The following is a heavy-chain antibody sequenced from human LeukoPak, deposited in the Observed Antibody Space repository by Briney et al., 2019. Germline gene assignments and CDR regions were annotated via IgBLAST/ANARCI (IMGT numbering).Heavy chain of an antibody. CDR1: GFTFDDYG. D-gene: IGHD5-12*01. Sequence: GGSLRLSCAASGFTFDDYGMSWVRQAPGKGLEWVSGINWNGGSTGYADSVKGRFTISRDNAKNSLCLQMNGLRAEDTALYYCARAGGYSGYECFDYWGQGTLVTVSS. V-gene: IGHV3-20*04. J-gene: IGHJ4*02. CDR3: ARAGGYSGYECFDY. CDR2: INWNGGST.